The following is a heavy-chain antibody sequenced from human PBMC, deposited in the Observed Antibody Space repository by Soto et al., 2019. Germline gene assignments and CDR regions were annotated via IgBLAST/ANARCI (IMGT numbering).Heavy chain of an antibody. J-gene: IGHJ3*02. CDR1: GGSISSSSSY. D-gene: IGHD2-2*01. CDR2: IYYSGST. CDR3: ARHFLGYCSNTSPRCRAFDI. Sequence: SETLSLTCTVSGGSISSSSSYWGFIRQPPGKGLEWIGSIYYSGSTYYNPSLKSRVTISVDTSKNQFSLKLSSVTAADTAVYYCARHFLGYCSNTSPRCRAFDIWGQGTMVT. V-gene: IGHV4-39*01.